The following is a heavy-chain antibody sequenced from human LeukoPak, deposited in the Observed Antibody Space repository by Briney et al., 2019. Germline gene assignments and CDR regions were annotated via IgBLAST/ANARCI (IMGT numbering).Heavy chain of an antibody. Sequence: GESLKISCKGSGYSFTSYWIGWVRQMPGKGLEWMGIIYPGDSDTRYSPSFQGQVTISADKSISTAYLQWSSLKASDTAMYYCARVYYDSSGYPFDTFDVWGQGTMVTVSS. D-gene: IGHD3-22*01. CDR3: ARVYYDSSGYPFDTFDV. J-gene: IGHJ3*01. CDR2: IYPGDSDT. V-gene: IGHV5-51*01. CDR1: GYSFTSYW.